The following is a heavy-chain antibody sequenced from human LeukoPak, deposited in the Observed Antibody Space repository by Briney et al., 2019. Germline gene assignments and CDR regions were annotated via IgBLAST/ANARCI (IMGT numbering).Heavy chain of an antibody. D-gene: IGHD3-3*01. CDR3: AGGSGVSDF. J-gene: IGHJ4*02. CDR1: VFTFSNYG. Sequence: GWALRLSCAASVFTFSNYGMHWVRQAPGKGVEWVALIWLDGSNNYYADPVKGRFTISRDNSKTTMYLQMSRVRAEDTAVYYCAGGSGVSDFWGQGTLVTVSS. CDR2: IWLDGSNN. V-gene: IGHV3-33*01.